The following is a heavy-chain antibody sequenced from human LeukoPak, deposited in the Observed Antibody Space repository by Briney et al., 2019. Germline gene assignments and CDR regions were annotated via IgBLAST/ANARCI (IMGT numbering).Heavy chain of an antibody. D-gene: IGHD3-16*02. Sequence: QAGGSLRLSCAASGFTFSSYWMRWVRQAPGKGLVWVSRINSDGSSTSYADSVKGRFTISRDNAKNTLYLQMNSLRAEDTAVYYCARDPSFTPPVFDYWGQGTLVTVSS. CDR3: ARDPSFTPPVFDY. V-gene: IGHV3-74*01. CDR2: INSDGSST. J-gene: IGHJ4*02. CDR1: GFTFSSYW.